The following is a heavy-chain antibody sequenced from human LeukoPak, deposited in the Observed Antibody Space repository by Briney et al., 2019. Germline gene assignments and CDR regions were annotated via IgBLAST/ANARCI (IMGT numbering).Heavy chain of an antibody. CDR2: IYYSGST. J-gene: IGHJ4*02. V-gene: IGHV4-61*08. CDR3: ANSVYSSSMPFDY. D-gene: IGHD6-6*01. Sequence: PSETLSLTCTVSGGSISSGDYYWSWIRQPPGKGLEWIGYIYYSGSTNYNPSLKSRVTISVDTSKNQFSLRLSSVTAADTAVYYCANSVYSSSMPFDYWGQGTLVTVSS. CDR1: GGSISSGDYY.